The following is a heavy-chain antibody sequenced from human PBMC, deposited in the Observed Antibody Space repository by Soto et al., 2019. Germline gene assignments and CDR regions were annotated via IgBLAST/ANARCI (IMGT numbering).Heavy chain of an antibody. V-gene: IGHV3-23*01. J-gene: IGHJ6*03. CDR3: ASLPIIRVSLRGPLYMDV. Sequence: GGSLRLSCAASGFTFSSYAMSWVRQAPGKGLEWVSAISGSGGSTYYADSVKGRFTISRDNSKNTLYLQMNSLRAEDTAVYYRASLPIIRVSLRGPLYMDVWGKGTTVTVSS. CDR2: ISGSGGST. D-gene: IGHD3-10*01. CDR1: GFTFSSYA.